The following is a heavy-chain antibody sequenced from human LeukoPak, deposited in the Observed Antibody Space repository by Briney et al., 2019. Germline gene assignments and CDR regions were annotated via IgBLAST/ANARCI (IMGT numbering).Heavy chain of an antibody. CDR1: GGSISNSKW. J-gene: IGHJ4*02. V-gene: IGHV4-4*02. Sequence: SGTLSLTCVVSGGSISNSKWWSWVRQPPGKGLEWIGEIYHSGGTNYNPSLKRRVTISIGKSKKQFSLKLSSVTAADTAVYYCARADGNWSLVSWGQGTLVTVSS. CDR3: ARADGNWSLVS. CDR2: IYHSGGT. D-gene: IGHD1-1*01.